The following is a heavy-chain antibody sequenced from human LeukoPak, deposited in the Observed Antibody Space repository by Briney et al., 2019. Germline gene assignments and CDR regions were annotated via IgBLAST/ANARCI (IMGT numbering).Heavy chain of an antibody. CDR3: AYYDFWSGYQDY. Sequence: ASVKVPCKASGYTFTGYYMHWVRQAPGQGLEWMGWINPNSGGTNYAQKFQGRVTMTRDTSISTAYMELSRLRSDDTAVYYCAYYDFWSGYQDYWGQGTLVTVSS. CDR1: GYTFTGYY. D-gene: IGHD3-3*01. CDR2: INPNSGGT. V-gene: IGHV1-2*02. J-gene: IGHJ4*02.